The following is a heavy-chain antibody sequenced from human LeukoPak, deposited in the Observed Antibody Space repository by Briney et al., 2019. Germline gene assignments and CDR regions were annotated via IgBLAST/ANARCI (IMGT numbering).Heavy chain of an antibody. CDR3: ASQGY. V-gene: IGHV3-7*01. CDR1: GVTSNNYA. Sequence: GSLRLSCAASGVTSNNYAMSWVRQAPGKGLEWVANSKQDGSEKNYVDSVKGRFTISRDNAKNALYLQMNSLRAEDTAVYHCASQGYWGQGTLVTISS. CDR2: SKQDGSEK. J-gene: IGHJ4*02.